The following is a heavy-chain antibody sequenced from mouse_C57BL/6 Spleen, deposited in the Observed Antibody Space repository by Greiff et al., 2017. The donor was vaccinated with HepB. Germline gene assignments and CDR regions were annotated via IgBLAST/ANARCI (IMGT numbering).Heavy chain of an antibody. CDR2: INPGSGGT. V-gene: IGHV1-54*01. CDR3: ARSAYYYGSGSYFDV. D-gene: IGHD1-1*01. Sequence: QVQLQQSGAELVRPGTSVKVSCKASGYAFTNYLIEWVKQRPGQGLEWIGVINPGSGGTNYNEKFKGKATLTADKSSSTAYMQLSSLTSGDSAVYFCARSAYYYGSGSYFDVWGTGTTVTVSS. CDR1: GYAFTNYL. J-gene: IGHJ1*03.